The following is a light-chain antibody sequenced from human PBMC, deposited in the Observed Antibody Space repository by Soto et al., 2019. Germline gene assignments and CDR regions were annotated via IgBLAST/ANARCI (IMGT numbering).Light chain of an antibody. Sequence: QSALTQPASVSGSPGQSITISCTGTSTDPATYDLVSWYQQHPGKAPQLIIYEASKRPSGVSNRFSGSQPGNTASLTVSGLQAEDEADYYCCSYAGDKTYVFGSGTQLTVL. V-gene: IGLV2-23*01. CDR2: EAS. CDR1: STDPATYDL. J-gene: IGLJ1*01. CDR3: CSYAGDKTYV.